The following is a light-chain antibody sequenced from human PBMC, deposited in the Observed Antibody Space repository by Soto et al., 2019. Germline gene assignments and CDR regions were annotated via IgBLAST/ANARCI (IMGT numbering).Light chain of an antibody. CDR1: QSISSW. J-gene: IGKJ4*01. CDR2: EAS. Sequence: DIQMTRSPSTLSASVGDRVTITCRASQSISSWLAWYQQKPGKAPKLLIHEASRLETGVPSRFSGSESGTEFTLTISGLHAEDSATYYCQQYTNFPLTFGGGTKVDIK. V-gene: IGKV1-5*01. CDR3: QQYTNFPLT.